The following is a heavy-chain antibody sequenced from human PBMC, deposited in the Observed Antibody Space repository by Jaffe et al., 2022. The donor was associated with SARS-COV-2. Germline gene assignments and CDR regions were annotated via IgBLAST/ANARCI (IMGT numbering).Heavy chain of an antibody. J-gene: IGHJ2*01. V-gene: IGHV3-23*04. D-gene: IGHD6-19*01. CDR3: ARRAVPGLYYYDL. CDR1: GFIFGTTA. Sequence: EVQVVESGGGLTQPGGSLRLSCAASGFIFGTTAMNWVRQAPGKGLEWVSRINGAGTTTYYADSVKGRFTISRDNSKNTVFLQMNNLRAEDTAVYYCARRAVPGLYYYDLWGRGTLVTVSS. CDR2: INGAGTTT.